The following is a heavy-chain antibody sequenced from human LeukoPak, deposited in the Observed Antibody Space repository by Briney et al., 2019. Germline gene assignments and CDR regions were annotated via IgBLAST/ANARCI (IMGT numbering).Heavy chain of an antibody. CDR2: IYASGST. V-gene: IGHV4-39*01. CDR3: AGSFYSSSSRSSTFDY. CDR1: GGSVSSTSYY. Sequence: SETLSVTCTVSGGSVSSTSYYWGWLRQPPGKGLEWIGSIYASGSTYYNASLKSRVTMSVDTSKNQFSLKLSSVTAADTAVYYCAGSFYSSSSRSSTFDYWGKGTLVIVSS. D-gene: IGHD6-6*01. J-gene: IGHJ4*02.